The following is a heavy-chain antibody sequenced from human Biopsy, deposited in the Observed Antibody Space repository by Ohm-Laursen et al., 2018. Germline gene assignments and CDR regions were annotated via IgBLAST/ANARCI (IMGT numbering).Heavy chain of an antibody. V-gene: IGHV4-39*01. CDR3: ARHPTGFWFDP. J-gene: IGHJ5*02. CDR2: IYNTETT. CDR1: GGSISSSSTYY. Sequence: SDTLSLTCTVSGGSISSSSTYYWAWLRQPPGKGLEWIGSIYNTETTFYNPSLKSRVTISIDTSTNQFSLKVSSVTAADTALHFCARHPTGFWFDPWGHGTLVTVSS.